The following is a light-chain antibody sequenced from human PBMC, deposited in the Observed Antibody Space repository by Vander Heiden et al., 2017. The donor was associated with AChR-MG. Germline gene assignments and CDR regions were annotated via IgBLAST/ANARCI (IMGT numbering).Light chain of an antibody. CDR1: KLGEKY. CDR2: RDR. CDR3: QTWDSSSVI. Sequence: SYGLTQPPSLSVSPGQTATITCSGEKLGEKYVFWYQQKACQSPVLVVYRDRQRASGIPERFFGSNSGNTATLTITGTQPMDEADYYCQTWDSSSVIFGGGTRLTVL. V-gene: IGLV3-1*01. J-gene: IGLJ2*01.